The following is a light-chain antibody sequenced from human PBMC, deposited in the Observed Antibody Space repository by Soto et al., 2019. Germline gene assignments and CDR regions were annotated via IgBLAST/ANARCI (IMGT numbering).Light chain of an antibody. CDR3: RSYRSSSTPV. V-gene: IGLV2-14*01. CDR1: NSDIGAYNF. CDR2: EVS. J-gene: IGLJ3*02. Sequence: QSALTQPASVSGSPGQSITISCAGTNSDIGAYNFVSWYQQLPGKAPKLIIYEVSLRPSGISNRFSGSKSGNSASLTISGLQPDDESYYYCRSYRSSSTPVFGGGTKLTVL.